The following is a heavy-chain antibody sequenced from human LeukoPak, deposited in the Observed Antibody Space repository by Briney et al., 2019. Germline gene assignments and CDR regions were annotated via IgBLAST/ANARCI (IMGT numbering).Heavy chain of an antibody. Sequence: ASVKVSCKASGYTFTSYDINWVRQAPGQGLEWMGIINPSGGSTSYAQKFQGRVTMTRDTSTSTVYMELSSLRSEDTAVYYCAIMDTAKNYWGQGTLVTVSS. CDR1: GYTFTSYD. CDR2: INPSGGST. J-gene: IGHJ4*02. CDR3: AIMDTAKNY. V-gene: IGHV1-46*01. D-gene: IGHD5-18*01.